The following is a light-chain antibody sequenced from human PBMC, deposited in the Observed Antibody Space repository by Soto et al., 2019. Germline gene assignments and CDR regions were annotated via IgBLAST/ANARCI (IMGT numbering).Light chain of an antibody. CDR2: DVS. CDR3: QQRSNWPRT. J-gene: IGKJ1*01. V-gene: IGKV3D-20*02. Sequence: DIVFTQSPGTLCLSPGQRATLSCRASQSVSSSYLAWYQQKNGQPPRLLIYDVSNRDTGIPARFSGSGSGTDCTLTISSLEPEDFAVYYCQQRSNWPRTFGQGTKVDIK. CDR1: QSVSSSY.